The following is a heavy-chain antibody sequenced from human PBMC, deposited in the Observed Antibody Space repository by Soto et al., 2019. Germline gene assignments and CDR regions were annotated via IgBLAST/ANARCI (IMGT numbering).Heavy chain of an antibody. CDR3: AQRGYNTSPVDY. D-gene: IGHD3-10*01. V-gene: IGHV2-5*02. Sequence: QITLKESGPTLVKPTQPLTLTYTFSGFSLSTSGMGVAWIRQPPGKALEWLGLIYWDDDKRYSPSLKSRLTITKDTSKNQVVLTLTNVDPMDTATYYCAQRGYNTSPVDYWGQGILVTVSA. CDR1: GFSLSTSGMG. CDR2: IYWDDDK. J-gene: IGHJ4*02.